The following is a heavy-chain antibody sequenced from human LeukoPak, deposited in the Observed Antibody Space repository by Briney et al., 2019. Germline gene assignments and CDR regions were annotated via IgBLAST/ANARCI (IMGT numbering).Heavy chain of an antibody. J-gene: IGHJ4*02. V-gene: IGHV4-30-2*01. CDR1: GGSISSGGYS. CDR2: IYHSGST. CDR3: ASVFDWTFDY. Sequence: SETLSLTCAVSGGSISSGGYSWSWIRQPPGKGLEWIGYIYHSGSTYYNPSLKSRVTISVDRSKNQFSLKLSSVTAADTAAYYCASVFDWTFDYWGQGTLVTVSS. D-gene: IGHD3-9*01.